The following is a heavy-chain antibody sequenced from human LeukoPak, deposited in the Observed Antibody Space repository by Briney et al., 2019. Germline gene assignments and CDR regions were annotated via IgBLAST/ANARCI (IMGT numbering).Heavy chain of an antibody. CDR2: INHSGST. D-gene: IGHD6-19*01. CDR1: GGSFSGYY. V-gene: IGHV4-34*01. CDR3: ARGFGWLVLYKFGY. J-gene: IGHJ4*02. Sequence: PSETLSLTCAVYGGSFSGYYWSWIRQPPGKGLEWIGEINHSGSTNYNPSLKSRVTISVDTSKNQFSLKLSSVTAADTAVYYCARGFGWLVLYKFGYWGQGTLVTVSS.